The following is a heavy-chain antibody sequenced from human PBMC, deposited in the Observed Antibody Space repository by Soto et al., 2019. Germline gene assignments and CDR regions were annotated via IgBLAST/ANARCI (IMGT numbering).Heavy chain of an antibody. D-gene: IGHD6-19*01. Sequence: QVQLVQSGAEVKKPGSSVKVSCMASGGTFGSYDISWVRQAPGQGLEWMGGIIPIFGTANYAQKFQGRVTITADESTSTAYMELSSLRSEDTAVYYCARDESIAVAGTQDYYYYYGMDDWGQGTTVTVSS. V-gene: IGHV1-69*12. J-gene: IGHJ6*02. CDR1: GGTFGSYD. CDR3: ARDESIAVAGTQDYYYYYGMDD. CDR2: IIPIFGTA.